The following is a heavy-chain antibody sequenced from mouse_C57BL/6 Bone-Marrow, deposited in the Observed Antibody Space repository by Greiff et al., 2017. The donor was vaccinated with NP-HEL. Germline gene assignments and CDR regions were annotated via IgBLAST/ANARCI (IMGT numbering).Heavy chain of an antibody. CDR1: GFTFSDYG. CDR2: ISSGSSTI. CDR3: ARGPFDY. J-gene: IGHJ2*01. Sequence: EVMLVESGGGLVKPGGSLKLSCAASGFTFSDYGMHWVRQAPEKGLEWVAYISSGSSTIYYAATVKGRFTISRDNAKNTLFLQMTSLRSEDTAMYYCARGPFDYWGQGTTLTVSA. V-gene: IGHV5-17*01.